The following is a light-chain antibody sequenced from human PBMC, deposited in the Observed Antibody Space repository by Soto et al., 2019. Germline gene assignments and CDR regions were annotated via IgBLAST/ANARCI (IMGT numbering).Light chain of an antibody. CDR3: QQYNSYSWT. CDR2: KAS. Sequence: DIQMTQSPSTLSASVGDRVTITCLASRSISSWLAWYQQKPGKAPKLLIYKASSLESGVPSRFSGSGSGTEFTLTISSLQPDDFATYYCQQYNSYSWTFGQGTKVEIK. CDR1: RSISSW. V-gene: IGKV1-5*03. J-gene: IGKJ1*01.